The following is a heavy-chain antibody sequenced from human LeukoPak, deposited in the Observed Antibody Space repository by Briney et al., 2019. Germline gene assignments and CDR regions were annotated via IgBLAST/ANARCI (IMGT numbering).Heavy chain of an antibody. D-gene: IGHD3-22*01. CDR3: AREWYYDSSRYY. CDR1: GFTFSTYS. V-gene: IGHV3-21*01. J-gene: IGHJ4*02. Sequence: GGSLRLSCAASGFTFSTYSMNWVRQAPGKGLEWVSSISSSSSYIDYADSVKGRFTISRDNAMNSLYLQMNSLRAEDTAVYYCAREWYYDSSRYYWGQGTLVTVSS. CDR2: ISSSSSYI.